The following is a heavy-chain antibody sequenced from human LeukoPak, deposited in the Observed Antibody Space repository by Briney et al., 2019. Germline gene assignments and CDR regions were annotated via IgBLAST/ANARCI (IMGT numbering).Heavy chain of an antibody. CDR1: GASISSDKW. J-gene: IGHJ4*02. CDR3: ARGGDWKFDY. Sequence: SGTLSLTCVVSGASISSDKWWTWVRQTPGKGLEWIGEIHPSGRTNYKPSLKSRVSMSVDRSKNQLSLKMTSVTAADTAFYYCARGGDWKFDYWGQGALVTVSS. CDR2: IHPSGRT. V-gene: IGHV4-4*02. D-gene: IGHD2-21*02.